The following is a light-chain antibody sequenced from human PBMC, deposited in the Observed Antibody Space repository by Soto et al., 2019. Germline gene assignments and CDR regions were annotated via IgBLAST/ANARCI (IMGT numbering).Light chain of an antibody. CDR2: TAS. J-gene: IGKJ4*01. V-gene: IGKV1-5*03. Sequence: DIPMTQSPSTLSASVGDRVTITCRASQSISSWLAWYQQNPGKAPKLLIYTASNLKSGVPSRFSGSGSGTEFTLTISSLQPDDFATYYCQEYHSDSGLTFGGGTKVQIK. CDR3: QEYHSDSGLT. CDR1: QSISSW.